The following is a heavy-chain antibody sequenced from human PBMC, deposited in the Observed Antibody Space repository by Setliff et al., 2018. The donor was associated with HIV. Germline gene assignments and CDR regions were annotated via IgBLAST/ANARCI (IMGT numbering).Heavy chain of an antibody. Sequence: PGGSLRLSCAASGFTFWSHSMLWVRQAPGKGLEWVASISSSTAAIDYADSVKGRFAISRDNTGNSLYLQMNSLRVEDTAMYYCAKVFRSSTMLLVGFDYWGLGTLVTVSS. V-gene: IGHV3-21*04. CDR1: GFTFWSHS. J-gene: IGHJ4*02. CDR2: ISSSTAAI. D-gene: IGHD3-22*01. CDR3: AKVFRSSTMLLVGFDY.